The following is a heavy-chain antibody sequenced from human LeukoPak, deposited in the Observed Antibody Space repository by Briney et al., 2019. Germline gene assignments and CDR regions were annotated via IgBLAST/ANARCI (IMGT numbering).Heavy chain of an antibody. Sequence: PGGSLRLSCAASGFTFSSYAIHWVRQAPGKGLEWVAVISYDGSNKYYADSVKGRFTISRDNSKNTLYLQMNSLRAEDTAVYYCARTPTFDFWSGYYRDYWGQGTLVTVSS. J-gene: IGHJ4*02. CDR2: ISYDGSNK. CDR1: GFTFSSYA. D-gene: IGHD3-3*01. V-gene: IGHV3-30*04. CDR3: ARTPTFDFWSGYYRDY.